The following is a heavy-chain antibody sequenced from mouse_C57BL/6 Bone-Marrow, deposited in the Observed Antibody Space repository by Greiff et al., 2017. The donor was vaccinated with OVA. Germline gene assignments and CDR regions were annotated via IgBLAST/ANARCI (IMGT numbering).Heavy chain of an antibody. Sequence: QVQLQQPGAELVRPGTSVKLSCKASGYTFTSYWMHWVKQRPGQGLEWIGVIDPSDSYTNYNQKFKGKATLTVDTSSSTAYMQLSSLTSEDAAVYYCAREGSDDMDYWGQGTSVTVSS. V-gene: IGHV1-59*01. CDR3: AREGSDDMDY. J-gene: IGHJ4*01. CDR1: GYTFTSYW. CDR2: IDPSDSYT.